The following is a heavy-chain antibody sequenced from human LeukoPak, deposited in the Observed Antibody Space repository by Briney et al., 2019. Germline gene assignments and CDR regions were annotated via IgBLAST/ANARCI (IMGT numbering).Heavy chain of an antibody. J-gene: IGHJ4*02. Sequence: PGGSLRLSCAASGFTFSSYDMDWVRQATGKGLEWVSAIGTAGDTYYPGSVKGRFTISRENAKNSLYLQMNSLRAGDTAVYYCARAVGYYDSSGYNYFDYWGQGTLVTVSS. V-gene: IGHV3-13*01. CDR3: ARAVGYYDSSGYNYFDY. D-gene: IGHD3-22*01. CDR2: IGTAGDT. CDR1: GFTFSSYD.